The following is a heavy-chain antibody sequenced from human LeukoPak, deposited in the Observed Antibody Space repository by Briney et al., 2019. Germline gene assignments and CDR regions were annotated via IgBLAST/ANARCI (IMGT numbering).Heavy chain of an antibody. CDR1: GFPFGNFG. Sequence: GGSLRLSCAASGFPFGNFGMHWVRPVPGKGLEWVALISHDGNKNHVADSVRGRFTISRDNSKNSLYLQMDGLRGGDTAAYYCAKVCDAGNYFDFPYYYYALDVWGQGTTVTVSS. CDR3: AKVCDAGNYFDFPYYYYALDV. J-gene: IGHJ6*02. CDR2: ISHDGNKN. V-gene: IGHV3-30*18. D-gene: IGHD3-9*01.